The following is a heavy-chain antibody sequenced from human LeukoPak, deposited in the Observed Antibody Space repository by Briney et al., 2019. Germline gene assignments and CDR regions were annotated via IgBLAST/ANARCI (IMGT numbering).Heavy chain of an antibody. V-gene: IGHV4-59*01. J-gene: IGHJ4*02. D-gene: IGHD6-13*01. Sequence: SETLSLTCRVSGGSISSYYWNWIRQSPGKGLEWIGYISHDGSTNYNPALKSRVTISVDTSKNQFSLRLTSVTAADTAVYYCARDRGIAAPIDFWGQGTLVTVSS. CDR2: ISHDGST. CDR1: GGSISSYY. CDR3: ARDRGIAAPIDF.